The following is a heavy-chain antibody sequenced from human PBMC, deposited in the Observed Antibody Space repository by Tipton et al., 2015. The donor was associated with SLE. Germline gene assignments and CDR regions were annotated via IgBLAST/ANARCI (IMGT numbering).Heavy chain of an antibody. CDR2: SYIGGGT. V-gene: IGHV3-53*01. CDR3: AKPANYDIQ. CDR1: AFSVSAYH. Sequence: QLVQSGGGLVQPGGSLRLSCAASAFSVSAYHMTWVRQAPGKGLEWVSVSYIGGGTDYAESVKGRFTFSRDSSENTLYLQMNSLRVGDTAIYYCAKPANYDIQWGQGTLVTVSS. D-gene: IGHD3-9*01. J-gene: IGHJ4*02.